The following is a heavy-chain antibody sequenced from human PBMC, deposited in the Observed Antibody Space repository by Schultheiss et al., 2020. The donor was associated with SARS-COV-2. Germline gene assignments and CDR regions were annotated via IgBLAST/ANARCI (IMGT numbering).Heavy chain of an antibody. Sequence: GGSLRLSCAASGFTFSSYAMSWVRQAPGKGLEWVSAISGSGGSTYYADSVKGRFTISRENAKNAFYLQMNSLRAEDTAVYYCARDLGVVVPADYYGMDVWGQGTTVTVSS. J-gene: IGHJ6*02. CDR1: GFTFSSYA. V-gene: IGHV3-23*01. D-gene: IGHD2-2*01. CDR3: ARDLGVVVPADYYGMDV. CDR2: ISGSGGST.